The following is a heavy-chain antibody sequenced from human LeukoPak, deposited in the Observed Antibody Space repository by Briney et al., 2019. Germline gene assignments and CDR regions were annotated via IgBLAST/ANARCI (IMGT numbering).Heavy chain of an antibody. CDR3: ARDRYYDILTDAFDI. Sequence: GGSLRLSCAASGFTFSSYAMSWVRQAPGKGMEWVSYISGSGSTIYYADSVKGRFTISRDNAKNSLYLQMNSLRAEDTAVYYCARDRYYDILTDAFDIGGQGTMVTVSS. V-gene: IGHV3-48*04. CDR2: ISGSGSTI. J-gene: IGHJ3*02. D-gene: IGHD3-9*01. CDR1: GFTFSSYA.